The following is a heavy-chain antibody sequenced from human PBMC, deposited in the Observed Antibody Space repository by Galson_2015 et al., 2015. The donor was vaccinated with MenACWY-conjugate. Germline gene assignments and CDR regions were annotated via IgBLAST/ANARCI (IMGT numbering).Heavy chain of an antibody. CDR3: ARDRSCSGYFYPPAPADY. CDR1: GFTFSNCG. V-gene: IGHV3-30*03. J-gene: IGHJ4*02. D-gene: IGHD3-22*01. Sequence: SLRLSCAGSGFTFSNCGLHWVRQAPGKGLQWVAFISHDEVHKFYSDSVKGRFTISRDNSKETLYLQMNSLRTEDTAVYYCARDRSCSGYFYPPAPADYWGQGTLVIVSS. CDR2: ISHDEVHK.